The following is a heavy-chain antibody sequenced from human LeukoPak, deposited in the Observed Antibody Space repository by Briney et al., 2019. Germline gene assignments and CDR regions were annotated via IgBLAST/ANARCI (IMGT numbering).Heavy chain of an antibody. J-gene: IGHJ1*01. V-gene: IGHV4-59*01. CDR1: GGSMSGYF. D-gene: IGHD6-13*01. Sequence: SETLSLTCTVSGGSMSGYFWSWIRQPPGKGLEWIGYIYYSGSTNYNPSLKSRVTISVDTSKNQFSLKLCSVTAADTAVYYCARSITSSWYGDFQHWGQGTLVTVSS. CDR3: ARSITSSWYGDFQH. CDR2: IYYSGST.